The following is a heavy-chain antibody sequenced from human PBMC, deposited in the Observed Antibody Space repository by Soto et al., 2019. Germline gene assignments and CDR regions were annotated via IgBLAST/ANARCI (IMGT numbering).Heavy chain of an antibody. CDR3: AREKEGNYFDY. V-gene: IGHV1-2*04. J-gene: IGHJ4*02. CDR1: GYTFTGYY. Sequence: EASVKVSCKASGYTFTGYYMHWVRRAPGQGLEWMGWINPNSGGTNYAQKFQGWVTMTRDTSISTAYMELSRLRSDDTAVYYCAREKEGNYFDYWGQGTLVTVSS. CDR2: INPNSGGT.